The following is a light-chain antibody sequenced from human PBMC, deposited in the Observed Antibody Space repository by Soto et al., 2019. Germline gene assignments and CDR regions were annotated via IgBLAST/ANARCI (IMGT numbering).Light chain of an antibody. J-gene: IGLJ1*01. V-gene: IGLV2-14*01. Sequence: QSSLNQPASVSGSPGQSITISCTGSSSDVGAYHFVSWYQHHPGKAPKLILYEVTARPSGVSSRFSGSKSGNTASLTISGLQADDEANYYCSSYTSSNTPYVFGTGTKVTVL. CDR2: EVT. CDR1: SSDVGAYHF. CDR3: SSYTSSNTPYV.